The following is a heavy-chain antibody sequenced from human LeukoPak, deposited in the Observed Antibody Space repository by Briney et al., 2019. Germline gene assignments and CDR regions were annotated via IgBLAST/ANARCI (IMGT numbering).Heavy chain of an antibody. V-gene: IGHV1-24*01. CDR3: ASSTRYGDYWFDP. CDR2: FDPEDGET. J-gene: IGHJ5*02. Sequence: ASVKVSCKVSGYTLTELSMHWVRQAPGKGLEWMGGFDPEDGETIYAQKFQGRVTMTEDTSTDTAYMELSSLRSEDTAVYYCASSTRYGDYWFDPWGQGTLFTVSS. D-gene: IGHD4-17*01. CDR1: GYTLTELS.